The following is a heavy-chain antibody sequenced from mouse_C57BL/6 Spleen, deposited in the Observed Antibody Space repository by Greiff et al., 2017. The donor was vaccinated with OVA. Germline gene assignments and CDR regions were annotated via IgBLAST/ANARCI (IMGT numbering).Heavy chain of an antibody. CDR3: ARLGSYNWYFDV. J-gene: IGHJ1*03. V-gene: IGHV1-55*01. CDR1: GYTFTSYW. CDR2: IYPGSGSN. Sequence: QVQLQQPGAELVKPGASVKMSCKASGYTFTSYWITWVKQRPGQGLEWIGDIYPGSGSNNYNEKFKSKATLTVDTSSSTAYMQLSSLASADSAVYYCARLGSYNWYFDVWGTGTSVTVSS. D-gene: IGHD1-1*02.